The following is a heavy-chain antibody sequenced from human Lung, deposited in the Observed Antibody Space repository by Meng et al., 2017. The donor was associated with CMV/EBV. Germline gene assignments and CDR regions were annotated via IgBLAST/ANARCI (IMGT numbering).Heavy chain of an antibody. D-gene: IGHD3-10*01. CDR1: GFTFSSYA. J-gene: IGHJ4*02. CDR3: ARGGGGALDY. Sequence: GESLKISCAASGFTFSSYAMSWVRQAPGKGLEWVSAISGSGGSTYYADSVKGRFTISRDNSKNTLYLQMNSLRAEDTAVYYCARGGGGALDYWGQGTLVTVSS. CDR2: ISGSGGST. V-gene: IGHV3-23*01.